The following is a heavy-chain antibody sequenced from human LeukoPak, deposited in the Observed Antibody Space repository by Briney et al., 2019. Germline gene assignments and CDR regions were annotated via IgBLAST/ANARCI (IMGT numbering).Heavy chain of an antibody. D-gene: IGHD5-18*01. CDR3: ARGTGIQLEVFDY. V-gene: IGHV1-69*01. CDR1: GGTFSSYA. CDR2: IIPIFGTA. Sequence: SVKVSCKASGGTFSSYAISWVRQAPGQGLEWRGGIIPIFGTANYAQKFQGRVTITADESTSTAYMGLSSLRSEDTAVYYCARGTGIQLEVFDYWGQGTLVTVSS. J-gene: IGHJ4*02.